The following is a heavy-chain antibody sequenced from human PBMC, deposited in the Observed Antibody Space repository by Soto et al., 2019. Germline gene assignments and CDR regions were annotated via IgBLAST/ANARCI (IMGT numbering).Heavy chain of an antibody. CDR1: GGSISSSSYY. D-gene: IGHD3-9*01. CDR2: IYYSGST. J-gene: IGHJ4*02. V-gene: IGHV4-39*01. CDR3: ARQPRILTGYSGHFDY. Sequence: SETLSLTCTVSGGSISSSSYYWGWIRQPPGKGLEWIGSIYYSGSTYYNPSLKSRVTISVDTSKNQFSLKLSSVTAADTAVYYCARQPRILTGYSGHFDYWGLGTLVTVS.